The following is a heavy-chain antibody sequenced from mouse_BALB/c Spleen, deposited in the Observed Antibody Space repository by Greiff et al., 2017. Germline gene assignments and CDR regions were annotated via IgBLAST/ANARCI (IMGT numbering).Heavy chain of an antibody. V-gene: IGHV1-54*01. Sequence: QVQLQQYGAELVRPGTSVKVSCKASGYAFTNYLIEWVKQRPGQGLEWIGVINPGSGGTNYNEKFKGKATLTADKSSSTAYMQLSSLTSDDSAVYFCARNWYYFDYWGQGTTLTVSS. CDR3: ARNWYYFDY. CDR2: INPGSGGT. D-gene: IGHD4-1*01. J-gene: IGHJ2*01. CDR1: GYAFTNYL.